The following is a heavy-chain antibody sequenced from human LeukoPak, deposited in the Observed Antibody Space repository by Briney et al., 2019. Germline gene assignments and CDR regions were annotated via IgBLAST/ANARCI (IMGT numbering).Heavy chain of an antibody. V-gene: IGHV1-8*03. CDR1: GGTFSSYA. CDR2: MNPNSGNT. Sequence: ASVKVSCKASGGTFSSYAISWVRQATGQGLEWMGWMNPNSGNTGYAQKFQGRVTITRNTSISTAYMELSSLRSEDTAVYYCARAVGYYDSSGYYSRWFDPWGQGTLVTVSS. D-gene: IGHD3-22*01. CDR3: ARAVGYYDSSGYYSRWFDP. J-gene: IGHJ5*02.